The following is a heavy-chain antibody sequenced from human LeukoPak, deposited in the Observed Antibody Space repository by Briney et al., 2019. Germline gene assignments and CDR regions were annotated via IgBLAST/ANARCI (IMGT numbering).Heavy chain of an antibody. CDR1: GYTLTELS. J-gene: IGHJ6*02. CDR2: FDPGDSKT. V-gene: IGHV1-24*01. D-gene: IGHD2-2*01. CDR3: ATADIVVVPAARDYYYYGMDV. Sequence: ASVKVSCKVSGYTLTELSMHWVRQAPGKGLEWMGGFDPGDSKTIYAQKFQGRVTMTEDTSTDTAYMELSSLRSEDTAVYYCATADIVVVPAARDYYYYGMDVWGQGTTVTV.